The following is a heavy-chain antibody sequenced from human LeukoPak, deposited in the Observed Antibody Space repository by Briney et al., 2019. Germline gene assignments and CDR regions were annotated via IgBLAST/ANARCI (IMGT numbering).Heavy chain of an antibody. V-gene: IGHV3-74*01. CDR2: IDTDGCRV. D-gene: IGHD6-13*01. J-gene: IGHJ4*02. CDR3: GRDVAAAGYN. CDR1: GFTFSTYW. Sequence: GGSLRLSCAASGFTFSTYWMHWVRHAPGKGLGWVSRIDTDGCRVGYADSVKGRFTISRDNAKNTLYLQMNSLRVEDTAVYFCGRDVAAAGYNWGQGTLVAVSS.